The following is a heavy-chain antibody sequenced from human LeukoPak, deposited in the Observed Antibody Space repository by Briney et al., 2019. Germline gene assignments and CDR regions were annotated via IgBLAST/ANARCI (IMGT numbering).Heavy chain of an antibody. Sequence: SETLSLTCTVSGGSISSYYWSWIRQPPGKGLEWIGYIYYNGRTTYNPSLSSRVTISVDMSKNQFSLKLSSVSAVDTAIYYCARHGGTVAVNDAFGVWGQGTVVTVSS. CDR3: ARHGGTVAVNDAFGV. D-gene: IGHD1-1*01. CDR2: IYYNGRT. J-gene: IGHJ3*01. V-gene: IGHV4-59*08. CDR1: GGSISSYY.